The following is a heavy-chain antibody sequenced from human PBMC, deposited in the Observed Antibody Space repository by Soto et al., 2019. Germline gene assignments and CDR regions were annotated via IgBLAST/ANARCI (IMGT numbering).Heavy chain of an antibody. CDR2: ISYDGSNK. V-gene: IGHV3-30-3*01. CDR3: AREYYSNYATIYYYYYYGMDV. J-gene: IGHJ6*02. Sequence: GSLRLSCAASGFTFSSYAMHWVRQAPGKGLEWVAVISYDGSNKYYADSVKGRFTISRNNSKNTLYLQMNSLRAEDTAVYYCAREYYSNYATIYYYYYYGMDVWGQGTTVTVSS. D-gene: IGHD4-4*01. CDR1: GFTFSSYA.